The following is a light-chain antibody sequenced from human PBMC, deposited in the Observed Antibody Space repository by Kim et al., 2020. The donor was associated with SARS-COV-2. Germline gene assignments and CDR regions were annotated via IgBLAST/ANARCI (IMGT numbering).Light chain of an antibody. CDR2: GAS. J-gene: IGKJ4*01. Sequence: EIVLTQSPGTLSLSPGERATLSCRASQSVSSGYLAWYQQKPGQAPRLLIYGASSRATGIPDRFSGSGSGTDYTLTITRLEPEDFAVYYCQQYGSPLTFGEGTKVESN. V-gene: IGKV3-20*01. CDR3: QQYGSPLT. CDR1: QSVSSGY.